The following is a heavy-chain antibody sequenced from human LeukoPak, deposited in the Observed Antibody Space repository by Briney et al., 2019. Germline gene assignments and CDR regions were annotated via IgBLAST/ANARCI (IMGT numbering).Heavy chain of an antibody. Sequence: PSETLSLTCTVSGGSISSYYWSWIRQPAGKGLEWIGRIYTSGSTNYNPSLKSRVTMSVDTSKNQFSLKLSSVTAADTAVYYCARVSGQWLVRTYYYFDYWGQGTLVTVSS. CDR3: ARVSGQWLVRTYYYFDY. D-gene: IGHD6-19*01. J-gene: IGHJ4*02. CDR2: IYTSGST. V-gene: IGHV4-4*07. CDR1: GGSISSYY.